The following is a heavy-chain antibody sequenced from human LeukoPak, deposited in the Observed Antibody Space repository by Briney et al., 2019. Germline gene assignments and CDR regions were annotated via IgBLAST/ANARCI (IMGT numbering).Heavy chain of an antibody. V-gene: IGHV4-34*01. CDR1: GGSFSGYY. Sequence: ASETLSLTCAVYGGSFSGYYWSWIRQPPGKGLEWIGEINHSGSTNYNPSLKSRVTISVDTSKNQFSLKLSSVTAADTAVYYCARGPRGTFDWLLRLDYWGQEPWSPSPQ. D-gene: IGHD3-9*01. CDR2: INHSGST. CDR3: ARGPRGTFDWLLRLDY. J-gene: IGHJ4*01.